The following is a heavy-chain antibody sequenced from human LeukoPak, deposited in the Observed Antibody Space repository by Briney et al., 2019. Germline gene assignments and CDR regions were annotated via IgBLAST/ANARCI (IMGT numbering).Heavy chain of an antibody. CDR1: GGSFSGYY. V-gene: IGHV4-34*01. Sequence: SETLSLTCAVYGGSFSGYYWSWIRQPPGKGLEWIGEINHSGSTNYNPSLKSRVTISVDTSKNQFSLKLSSVTAADTAVYYCARSTNGMVVAAKYNWFDPWGQGTLVTVSS. CDR3: ARSTNGMVVAAKYNWFDP. J-gene: IGHJ5*02. CDR2: INHSGST. D-gene: IGHD2-15*01.